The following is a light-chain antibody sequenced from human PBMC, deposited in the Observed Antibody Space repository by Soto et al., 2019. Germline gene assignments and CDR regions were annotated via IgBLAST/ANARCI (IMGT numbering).Light chain of an antibody. V-gene: IGLV3-21*04. Sequence: SYELTQPPSVSVAPGKTASMTCGGNNIGSKSVHWYQQKPGQAPVLVIYYDSDRPSGIPERFSGSNSGNTATLTISRVEAGDEADYYCQVWDSSSDVVFGGGTKVTVL. J-gene: IGLJ2*01. CDR3: QVWDSSSDVV. CDR1: NIGSKS. CDR2: YDS.